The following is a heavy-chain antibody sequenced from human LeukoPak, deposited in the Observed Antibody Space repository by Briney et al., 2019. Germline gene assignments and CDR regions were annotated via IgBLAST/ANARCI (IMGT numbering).Heavy chain of an antibody. V-gene: IGHV4-39*07. CDR3: ARGWGSGSYYNRYYFDY. CDR1: GGSISSGSYY. CDR2: IYYSGST. D-gene: IGHD3-10*01. Sequence: SETLSLTCTVSGGSISSGSYYWSWIRQPPGKGLEWIGSIYYSGSTYYNPSLKSRVTISVHTSKNQFSLKLSSVTAADTAVYYCARGWGSGSYYNRYYFDYWGQGTLVTVSS. J-gene: IGHJ4*02.